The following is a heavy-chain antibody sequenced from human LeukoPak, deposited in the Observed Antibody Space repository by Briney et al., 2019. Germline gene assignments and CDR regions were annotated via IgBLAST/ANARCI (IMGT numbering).Heavy chain of an antibody. CDR2: IYYSGNT. CDR3: ARIVGASDY. Sequence: SETLSLTCTVSDGSISSSTYWGWIRQPPGKGLEWIGSIYYSGNTYYNPSLKSRVTISVDTSKNQFSLKLSSVTAADTAVYYCARIVGASDYWGQGTLVTVSS. J-gene: IGHJ4*02. CDR1: DGSISSSTY. V-gene: IGHV4-39*01. D-gene: IGHD1-26*01.